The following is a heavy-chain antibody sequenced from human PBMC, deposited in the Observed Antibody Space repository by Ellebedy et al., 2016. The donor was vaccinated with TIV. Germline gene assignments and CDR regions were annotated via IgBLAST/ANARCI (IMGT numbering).Heavy chain of an antibody. CDR2: IYYSGST. Sequence: MPSETLSLTCTVSGGSISSSSYYWGWIRQPPGKGLEWIGTIYYSGSTYYNPSLKSRVTISVDTSKNQFSLKLRSVTAADTAVYYCVKVGASTFGYYYYGMDVWGQGTTVTVSS. CDR3: VKVGASTFGYYYYGMDV. CDR1: GGSISSSSYY. J-gene: IGHJ6*02. V-gene: IGHV4-39*01. D-gene: IGHD1-26*01.